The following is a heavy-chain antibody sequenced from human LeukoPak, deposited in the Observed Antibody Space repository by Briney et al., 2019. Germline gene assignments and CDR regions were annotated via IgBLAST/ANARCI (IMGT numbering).Heavy chain of an antibody. CDR3: ARDYYDSSGYYH. CDR2: IKSDGSST. J-gene: IGHJ5*02. CDR1: GFSFSSYW. D-gene: IGHD3-22*01. Sequence: GGSLRLSCAASGFSFSSYWMHWVRQAPGKGLVWVSRIKSDGSSTTYADSVKGRFTISRDNAKNTLYLQMNSLRTDDTAVYYCARDYYDSSGYYHWGQGTLVTVSS. V-gene: IGHV3-74*01.